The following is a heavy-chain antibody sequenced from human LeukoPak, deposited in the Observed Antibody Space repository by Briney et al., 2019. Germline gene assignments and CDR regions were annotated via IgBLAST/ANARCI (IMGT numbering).Heavy chain of an antibody. Sequence: PSETLSLTCAVYGGSFSGYYWSWIRQPPGKGLEWIGEINHSGSTNYNLSLKSRVTISVDTSKNQFSLKLSSVTAADTAVYYCAREYPKGGSYRFDPWGQGTLVTVSS. J-gene: IGHJ5*02. D-gene: IGHD1-26*01. CDR1: GGSFSGYY. CDR3: AREYPKGGSYRFDP. CDR2: INHSGST. V-gene: IGHV4-34*01.